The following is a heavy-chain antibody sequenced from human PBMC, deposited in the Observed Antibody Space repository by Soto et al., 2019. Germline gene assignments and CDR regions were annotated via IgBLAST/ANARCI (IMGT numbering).Heavy chain of an antibody. CDR3: AYSSSFSDLFDY. D-gene: IGHD6-6*01. Sequence: SETLSLTCAVYGGSFSGYYWSWIRQPPGKGLEWIGEIDHSGSTNYNPSLKSRVTISVDTSKNQFSLKLSSVTAADTAVYYCAYSSSFSDLFDYWGQGTLVTVSS. CDR1: GGSFSGYY. J-gene: IGHJ4*02. CDR2: IDHSGST. V-gene: IGHV4-34*01.